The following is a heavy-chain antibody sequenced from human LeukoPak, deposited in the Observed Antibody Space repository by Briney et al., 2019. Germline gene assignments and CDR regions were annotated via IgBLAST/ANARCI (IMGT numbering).Heavy chain of an antibody. J-gene: IGHJ3*02. V-gene: IGHV4-39*07. Sequence: SETLSLTCTVSSGSISTSNYYWGWVRQPPGKALEWIGNIFYSGSTYYSPSLKSRVTISLDTSKNQFSLKLSSVTAADTAVYYCAIAAGAEIDAFDIWGQGTMVTVSS. CDR2: IFYSGST. CDR3: AIAAGAEIDAFDI. D-gene: IGHD6-13*01. CDR1: SGSISTSNYY.